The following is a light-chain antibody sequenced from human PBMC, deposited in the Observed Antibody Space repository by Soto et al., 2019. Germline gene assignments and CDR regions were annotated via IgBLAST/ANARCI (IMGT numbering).Light chain of an antibody. Sequence: EIVLTQSPGTLSLSPGERATLSCRASQSVSSSYLAWYQQKPGQAPRLLIYAASTLQSGVPSRFSGSGSGTEFTLTISSLQPEDFATYYCQQLNSYPPTFGGGTKVEIK. CDR1: QSVSSSY. J-gene: IGKJ4*01. CDR2: AAS. V-gene: IGKV3-20*01. CDR3: QQLNSYPPT.